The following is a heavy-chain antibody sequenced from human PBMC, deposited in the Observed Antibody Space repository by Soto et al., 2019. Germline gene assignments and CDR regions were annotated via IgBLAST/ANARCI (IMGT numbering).Heavy chain of an antibody. CDR3: ARGGRITMVRGALDY. D-gene: IGHD3-10*01. Sequence: SVKVSCKASGGTFSSYAISWVRQAPGQGLEWMGGIIPIFGTANYAQKFQGRVTITADESTSTAYMELSSLRSEDTAVYYCARGGRITMVRGALDYWGQGALVTVSS. CDR1: GGTFSSYA. CDR2: IIPIFGTA. J-gene: IGHJ4*02. V-gene: IGHV1-69*13.